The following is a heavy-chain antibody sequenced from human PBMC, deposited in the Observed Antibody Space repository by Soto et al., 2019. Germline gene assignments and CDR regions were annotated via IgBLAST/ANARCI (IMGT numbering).Heavy chain of an antibody. CDR3: AAGQSSTSCHWFDP. D-gene: IGHD2-2*01. J-gene: IGHJ5*02. Sequence: PSETLSLTCTVSGGSISNYYWSWVRQPPGKGLEWIGYIYDSGSTNYNPSLKSRVTISVDTSKNQFSLRLTSVTAADTAVYYCAAGQSSTSCHWFDPWGQGTLVTVSS. CDR2: IYDSGST. CDR1: GGSISNYY. V-gene: IGHV4-59*01.